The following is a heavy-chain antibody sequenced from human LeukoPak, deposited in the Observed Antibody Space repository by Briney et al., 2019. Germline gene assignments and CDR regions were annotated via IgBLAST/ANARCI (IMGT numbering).Heavy chain of an antibody. V-gene: IGHV4-59*01. D-gene: IGHD1-26*01. CDR1: GGSISSYY. J-gene: IGHJ4*02. Sequence: PSETLSLTCTVSGGSISSYYWSWIRQPPGKGLGWIGYIYYSGSTNYNPSLKSRVTMSVHTSKNQFSLKLSSVTAADTAVYYCARDSGRYYGFDYWGQGTLVTVSS. CDR3: ARDSGRYYGFDY. CDR2: IYYSGST.